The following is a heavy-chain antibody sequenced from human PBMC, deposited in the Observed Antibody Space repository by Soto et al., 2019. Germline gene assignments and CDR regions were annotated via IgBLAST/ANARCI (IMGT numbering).Heavy chain of an antibody. CDR1: GYTFTSYG. V-gene: IGHV1-18*01. D-gene: IGHD6-13*01. CDR2: ISAYNGNT. Sequence: QVQLVQSGAEVKKPGASVKVSCKASGYTFTSYGISWVRQAPGQGLEWMGWISAYNGNTNYAQKLQGRVTMTTDTSTNTAYMELRSLRSDDTAVYYCARDRPYSRSYKVQAFGPLGQGTLVTVSS. CDR3: ARDRPYSRSYKVQAFGP. J-gene: IGHJ5*02.